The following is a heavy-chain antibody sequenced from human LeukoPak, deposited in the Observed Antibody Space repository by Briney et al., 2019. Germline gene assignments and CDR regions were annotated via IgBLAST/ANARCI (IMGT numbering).Heavy chain of an antibody. CDR2: MNPNSGNT. Sequence: ASVKVSCKASGYTFTSYDINWVRQATGQGLEWMGSMNPNSGNTGYAQKFQGRVTMTRNTSMSTAYMELSGLRSEDTAVYYCARAGDGDYALDLWGRGTLVTVSS. D-gene: IGHD4-17*01. CDR3: ARAGDGDYALDL. J-gene: IGHJ2*01. CDR1: GYTFTSYD. V-gene: IGHV1-8*01.